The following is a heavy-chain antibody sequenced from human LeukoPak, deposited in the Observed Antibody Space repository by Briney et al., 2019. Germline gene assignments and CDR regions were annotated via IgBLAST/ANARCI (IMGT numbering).Heavy chain of an antibody. CDR2: ISPSGGST. J-gene: IGHJ5*02. CDR1: GYTFTSNY. CDR3: ARDNSVRDEAWWFNP. V-gene: IGHV1-46*01. Sequence: ASVKVSCRAFGYTFTSNYMHWVRQAPAQGPEWMGVISPSGGSTTYAQKFQGRVTLTRDMSTRTDYLELSSLRSEDTAVYYCARDNSVRDEAWWFNPWGQGTLVTVSS. D-gene: IGHD5-24*01.